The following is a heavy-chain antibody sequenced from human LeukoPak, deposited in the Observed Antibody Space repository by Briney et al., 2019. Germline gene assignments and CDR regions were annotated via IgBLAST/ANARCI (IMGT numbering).Heavy chain of an antibody. J-gene: IGHJ5*02. D-gene: IGHD2-2*01. CDR3: ARHLGYCSSTSCFHNWFDP. Sequence: SEILSLTCTVSGGSISSYYWSWIRQPPGKGLEWIGYIYYSGSTNYNPSLKSRVTISVDTSKNQFSLKLSSVTAADTAVYYCARHLGYCSSTSCFHNWFDPWGQGTLVTVSS. CDR1: GGSISSYY. V-gene: IGHV4-59*01. CDR2: IYYSGST.